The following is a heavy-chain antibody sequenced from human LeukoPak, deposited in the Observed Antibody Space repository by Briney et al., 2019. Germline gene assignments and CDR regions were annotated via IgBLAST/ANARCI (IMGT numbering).Heavy chain of an antibody. D-gene: IGHD5-12*01. CDR1: GFTFSSYA. CDR2: ISGSGGST. CDR3: AAGVATISPYYYYGMDV. J-gene: IGHJ6*02. Sequence: PGGSLRLSCAASGFTFSSYAMSWVRQAPGKGLEWVSAISGSGGSTYYADSVKGRFTISRDNSKNTLYLQMNSLRAEDTAVYYCAAGVATISPYYYYGMDVWGQGTTVTVSS. V-gene: IGHV3-23*01.